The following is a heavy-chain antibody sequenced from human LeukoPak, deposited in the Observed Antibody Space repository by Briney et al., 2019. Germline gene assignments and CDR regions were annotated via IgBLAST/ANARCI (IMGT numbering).Heavy chain of an antibody. CDR1: GGSISSGGYS. D-gene: IGHD6-13*01. V-gene: IGHV4-30-2*01. CDR3: ARVPIAAAGTIFDY. Sequence: SQTLSLTCAVSGGSISSGGYSWSWLRQPPGKGLEWIGYIYHSGSTYYNPSLKSRVTISVDRSKNQFSLKLSSVTAADTAVYYCARVPIAAAGTIFDYWGQGTLVTVSS. J-gene: IGHJ4*02. CDR2: IYHSGST.